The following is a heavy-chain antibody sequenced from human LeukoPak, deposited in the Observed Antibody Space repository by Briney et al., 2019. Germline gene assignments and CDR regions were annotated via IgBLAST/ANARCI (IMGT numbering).Heavy chain of an antibody. D-gene: IGHD6-19*01. CDR2: IYTSGST. CDR3: ARSTTVAGYY. Sequence: SETLSLTCTVSGGSISSGSYYWSWIRQPAGKGLEWIGRIYTSGSTNYNPSLKSRVTISVDTSKNQLSLKLSSVTAADTAVYYCARSTTVAGYYWGQGTLVTVSS. J-gene: IGHJ4*02. CDR1: GGSISSGSYY. V-gene: IGHV4-61*02.